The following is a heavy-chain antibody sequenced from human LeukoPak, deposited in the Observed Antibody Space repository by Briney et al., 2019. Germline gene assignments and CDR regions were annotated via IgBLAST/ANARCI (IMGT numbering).Heavy chain of an antibody. V-gene: IGHV3-7*03. CDR1: GFTFSSYW. Sequence: GGSLRLSCAASGFTFSSYWMSWVRQAPGKALEWVANIKQDGSEKYYVDSVKGRFTISRDNAMHSLYLQMNSLRAEDTAVYYCARGGAHGMDVWGQGTTVTVSS. CDR2: IKQDGSEK. CDR3: ARGGAHGMDV. D-gene: IGHD1-26*01. J-gene: IGHJ6*02.